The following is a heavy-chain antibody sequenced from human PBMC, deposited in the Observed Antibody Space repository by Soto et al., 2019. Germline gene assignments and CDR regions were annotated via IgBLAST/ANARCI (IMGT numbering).Heavy chain of an antibody. CDR1: GGSISSYY. V-gene: IGHV4-59*08. CDR2: IYYSGST. CDR3: ARSGTDSGYDSFDI. J-gene: IGHJ3*02. Sequence: PSETLSLTCTVSGGSISSYYWSWIRQPPGRGLEWIGYIYYSGSTNYNPSLKSRVTISVDTSKNQFSLKLSSVTAADTAVYYCARSGTDSGYDSFDIWGQGTMVTVSS. D-gene: IGHD5-12*01.